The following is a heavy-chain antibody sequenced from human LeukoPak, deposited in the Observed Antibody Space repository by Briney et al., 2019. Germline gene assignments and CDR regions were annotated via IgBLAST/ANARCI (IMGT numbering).Heavy chain of an antibody. CDR3: ARGRIHSWSDAFDI. CDR1: GYTFIRHY. D-gene: IGHD5-18*01. Sequence: ASVKVSCKASGYTFIRHYMHWLRPAPGQGLEWMGWINSNSGGTKYAPKVQGSVIMTRYTSISTAYMELSRLKSDDTAVYYCARGRIHSWSDAFDIWGQGTTVTVSS. V-gene: IGHV1-2*02. J-gene: IGHJ3*02. CDR2: INSNSGGT.